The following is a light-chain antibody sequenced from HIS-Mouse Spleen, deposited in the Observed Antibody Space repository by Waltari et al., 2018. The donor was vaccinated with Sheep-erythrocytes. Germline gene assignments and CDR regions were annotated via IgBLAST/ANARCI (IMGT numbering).Light chain of an antibody. CDR2: KAS. V-gene: IGKV1-5*03. J-gene: IGKJ4*01. Sequence: TQSPGTLSLSPGERATLSCRASQSISSWLAWYQQKPGKAPKLLIYKASSLESGVPSRFSGSGSGTEFTLTISSLQPDDFATYYCQQYNSYSPLTFGGGTKV. CDR1: QSISSW. CDR3: QQYNSYSPLT.